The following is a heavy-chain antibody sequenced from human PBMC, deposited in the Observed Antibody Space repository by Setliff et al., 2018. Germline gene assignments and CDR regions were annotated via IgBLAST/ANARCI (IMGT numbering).Heavy chain of an antibody. Sequence: PGGSLRLSCAASGFTFNSYWMSWVRQAPGKGLEWVANINQHGSAKYYVDSVKGRFTISRDNAKNSLYLQMNSLRAEDTAVYYCATGAWGDLWGQGTLVTVSS. CDR1: GFTFNSYW. V-gene: IGHV3-7*01. J-gene: IGHJ4*01. D-gene: IGHD2-21*02. CDR3: ATGAWGDL. CDR2: INQHGSAK.